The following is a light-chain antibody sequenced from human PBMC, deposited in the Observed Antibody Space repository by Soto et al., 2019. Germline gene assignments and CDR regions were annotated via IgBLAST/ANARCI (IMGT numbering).Light chain of an antibody. J-gene: IGLJ1*01. Sequence: QSALTQPASVSGSLGQSITISCTGTSSDIGGYNYVSWYQQHPGKAPKLMIYGVTNRPSGVSNRFSGSKSGNTASLTISGLQAEDEDDYHCSSYSSSSTLVVFGTGTKLTVL. CDR1: SSDIGGYNY. V-gene: IGLV2-14*01. CDR3: SSYSSSSTLVV. CDR2: GVT.